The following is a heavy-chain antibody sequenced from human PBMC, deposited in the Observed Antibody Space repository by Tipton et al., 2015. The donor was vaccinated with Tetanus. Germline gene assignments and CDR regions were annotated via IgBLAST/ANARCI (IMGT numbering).Heavy chain of an antibody. CDR3: AKDLAAYCGGDCFSFDY. Sequence: SLRLSCAASGFIFRSYGIHWVRQAPGEGLEWVAFVSSDGGKKYYADSVKGRITISRDNSKNTVSLQMNRLRPEDTAVYYCAKDLAAYCGGDCFSFDYWGQGTLVTVPS. CDR2: VSSDGGKK. D-gene: IGHD2-21*02. CDR1: GFIFRSYG. J-gene: IGHJ4*02. V-gene: IGHV3-30*18.